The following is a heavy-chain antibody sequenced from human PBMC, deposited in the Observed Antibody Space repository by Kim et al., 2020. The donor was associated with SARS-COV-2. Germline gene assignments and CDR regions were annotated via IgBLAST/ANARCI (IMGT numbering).Heavy chain of an antibody. CDR2: INPSGGST. Sequence: ASVKVSCKASGYTFTSYYMHWVRQAPGQGLEWMGIINPSGGSTSYAQKFQGRVTMTRDTSTSTVYMELSSLRSEDTAVYYCARAFGAYYDSSGWWFDPWCRRTLITVSS. CDR1: GYTFTSYY. CDR3: ARAFGAYYDSSGWWFDP. D-gene: IGHD3-22*01. V-gene: IGHV1-46*01. J-gene: IGHJ5*02.